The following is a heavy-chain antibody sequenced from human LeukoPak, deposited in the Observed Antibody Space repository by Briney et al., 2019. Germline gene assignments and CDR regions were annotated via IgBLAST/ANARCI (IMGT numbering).Heavy chain of an antibody. Sequence: PGGSLRLPCAASGITVRSNYMSWVRQAPGKGLEWVSVIYSGGSTYYADSVKGRFTISRDNSKNTLYLQMNSLRAEDTAVYYCASSLEGSFWSGYHFWGQGTLVTVSS. D-gene: IGHD3-3*01. J-gene: IGHJ4*02. CDR2: IYSGGST. CDR1: GITVRSNY. V-gene: IGHV3-66*01. CDR3: ASSLEGSFWSGYHF.